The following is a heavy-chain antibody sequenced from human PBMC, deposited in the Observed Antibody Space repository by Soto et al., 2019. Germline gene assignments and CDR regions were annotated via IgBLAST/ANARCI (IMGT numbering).Heavy chain of an antibody. CDR1: GFTFSSHW. CDR3: ARGASGRYYMDV. CDR2: INSDGSRI. D-gene: IGHD3-10*01. J-gene: IGHJ6*03. Sequence: EVQLVESGGVLVQPGGSLRLSCAASGFTFSSHWMHWVRHAPGKGLVWVSRINSDGSRINYADSVKGRLTISRDNAKNTVYVQMNSLRAEDTAVYICARGASGRYYMDVWGKGTTVTVSS. V-gene: IGHV3-74*01.